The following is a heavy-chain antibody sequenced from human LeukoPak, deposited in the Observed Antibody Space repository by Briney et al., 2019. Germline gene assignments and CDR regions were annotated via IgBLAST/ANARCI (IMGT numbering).Heavy chain of an antibody. V-gene: IGHV4-39*01. CDR2: IYYSGST. CDR1: GGSISSSSYY. J-gene: IGHJ4*02. D-gene: IGHD2-2*01. Sequence: SETLSLTCTVSGGSISSSSYYWGWLRQPPGKGLEWIGSIYYSGSTYYNPSLKSRVTISVDTSKNQFSLKLSSVTAADTAVYYCARHLGYCSSTSCYDFDYWGQGTLVTVSS. CDR3: ARHLGYCSSTSCYDFDY.